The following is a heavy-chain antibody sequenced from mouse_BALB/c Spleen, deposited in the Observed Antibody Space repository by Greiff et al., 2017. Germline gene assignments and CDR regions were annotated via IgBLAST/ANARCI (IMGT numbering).Heavy chain of an antibody. D-gene: IGHD2-1*01. CDR2: IDPANGNT. Sequence: EVQLQQSGAELVKPGASVKLSCTASGFNIKDTYMHWVKQRPEQGLEWIGRIDPANGNTKYDPKFQGKATITADTSSNTAYLQLSSLTSEDSAVYYCTRSHYGNYYAMDYWGQGTSVTVSS. CDR1: GFNIKDTY. J-gene: IGHJ4*01. CDR3: TRSHYGNYYAMDY. V-gene: IGHV14-3*02.